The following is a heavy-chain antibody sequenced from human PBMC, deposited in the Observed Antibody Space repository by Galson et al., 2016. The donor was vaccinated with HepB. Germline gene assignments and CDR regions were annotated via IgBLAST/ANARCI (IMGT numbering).Heavy chain of an antibody. CDR3: ASFTSVSEHVP. Sequence: SPRLPSAAAGFTSSKVWMHSVRQPPPKRLLGVSRINTDGRITTYAHSVRGRVTISIDNAKNTLYLQMNRLRAEDTAVYYCASFTSVSEHVPWGQGTLVAVSS. V-gene: IGHV3-74*01. J-gene: IGHJ5*02. D-gene: IGHD1-26*01. CDR1: GFTSSKVW. CDR2: INTDGRIT.